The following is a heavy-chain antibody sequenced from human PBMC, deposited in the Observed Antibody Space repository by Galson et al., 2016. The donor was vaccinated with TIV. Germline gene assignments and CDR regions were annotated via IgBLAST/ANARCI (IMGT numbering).Heavy chain of an antibody. D-gene: IGHD1-7*01. CDR1: GDSVSGNTAA. CDR3: SRGNWNYGMGGAMDV. Sequence: ISGDSVSGNTAAWNWVRQSPSRGLEWLGRTYYTPKWNTDYAVSVKGRIIIRPDTSMNQVSLQLSSVIPDDTAVYYCSRGNWNYGMGGAMDVWGRGTTVTVSS. J-gene: IGHJ6*02. CDR2: TYYTPKWNT. V-gene: IGHV6-1*01.